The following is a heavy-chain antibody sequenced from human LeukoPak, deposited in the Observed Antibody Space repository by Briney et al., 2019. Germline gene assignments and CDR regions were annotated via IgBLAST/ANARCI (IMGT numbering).Heavy chain of an antibody. CDR1: GFTLSSSS. V-gene: IGHV3-21*01. CDR2: ISSSSSYI. Sequence: GGSLRLSCSVSGFTLSSSSITSVRQARGKGLEWVSSISSSSSYIYYADSVKGQFTISRDNAKNSLYLQMNSLRAEDTAVYSCASLISGYDRFDYWGQGTLVTVSS. D-gene: IGHD5-12*01. CDR3: ASLISGYDRFDY. J-gene: IGHJ4*02.